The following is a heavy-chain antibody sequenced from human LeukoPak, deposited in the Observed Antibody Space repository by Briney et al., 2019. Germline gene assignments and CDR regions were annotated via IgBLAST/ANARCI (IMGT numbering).Heavy chain of an antibody. CDR3: ARGYYYDSRAHDY. CDR2: INPSGGST. V-gene: IGHV1-46*01. CDR1: GYTFSNYD. Sequence: ALVKVSCKASGYTFSNYDMNWVRQAPGQGLEWMGIINPSGGSTSYAQKFQGRVTMTRDMSTSTVYMELSSLRSEDTAVYYCARGYYYDSRAHDYWGQGTLVTVSS. J-gene: IGHJ4*02. D-gene: IGHD3-22*01.